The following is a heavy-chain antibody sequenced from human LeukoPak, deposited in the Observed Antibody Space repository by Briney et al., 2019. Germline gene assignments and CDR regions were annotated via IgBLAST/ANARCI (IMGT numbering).Heavy chain of an antibody. CDR2: ISPISGGS. CDR1: GYTFTGYY. CDR3: ARDGYDSSGYYYLFDY. V-gene: IGHV1-2*02. D-gene: IGHD3-22*01. Sequence: ASVKVSCKASGYTFTGYYIHWMRQAPGQGLECVGWISPISGGSNYAQKFQGRVTMATDTSTSTVYMELSSVTAADTAVYYCARDGYDSSGYYYLFDYWGQGTLVTVSS. J-gene: IGHJ4*02.